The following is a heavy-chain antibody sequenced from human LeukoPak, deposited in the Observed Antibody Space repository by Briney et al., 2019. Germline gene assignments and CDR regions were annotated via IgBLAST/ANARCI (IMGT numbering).Heavy chain of an antibody. V-gene: IGHV3-30*04. CDR2: ISYDGSNK. D-gene: IGHD2-15*01. J-gene: IGHJ4*02. CDR1: GFTFSTYA. CDR3: AKDGAGDCSGGSCPIDN. Sequence: GGSLRLSCAASGFTFSTYAMHWVRQAPGKGLEWVAVISYDGSNKYYADSVKGRFTISRDNSKNTLYLQMNSLRAEDTAVYYCAKDGAGDCSGGSCPIDNWGQGTLVTVSS.